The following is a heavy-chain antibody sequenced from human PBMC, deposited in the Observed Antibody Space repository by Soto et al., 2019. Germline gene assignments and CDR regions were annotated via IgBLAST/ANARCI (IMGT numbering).Heavy chain of an antibody. CDR3: ARTQESYSSAGNYYYYMDV. V-gene: IGHV4-59*08. CDR2: MYYSGST. D-gene: IGHD3-22*01. CDR1: GGSISSYY. Sequence: SETLSLTCTVSGGSISSYYWSWIRQPPGKGLEWIGYMYYSGSTKYNPSLKSRVTISVDTSKNQFSLKLSSVTAADTAVYYCARTQESYSSAGNYYYYMDVWGKGTTVTVSS. J-gene: IGHJ6*03.